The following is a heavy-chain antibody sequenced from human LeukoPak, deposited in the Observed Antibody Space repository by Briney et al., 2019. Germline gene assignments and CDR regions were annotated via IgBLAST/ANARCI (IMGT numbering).Heavy chain of an antibody. Sequence: GGSLRLYCAASGFTFSSYAMHWGRHAPGLGLLWVAVISYDGSNKYYADSVKGRFTISRDNSKNTLYLQMNSLRAEDTAVYYCARGLAAHSRVAAYWGQGTLVTVSS. CDR3: ARGLAAHSRVAAY. CDR2: ISYDGSNK. V-gene: IGHV3-30-3*01. CDR1: GFTFSSYA. J-gene: IGHJ4*02. D-gene: IGHD6-6*01.